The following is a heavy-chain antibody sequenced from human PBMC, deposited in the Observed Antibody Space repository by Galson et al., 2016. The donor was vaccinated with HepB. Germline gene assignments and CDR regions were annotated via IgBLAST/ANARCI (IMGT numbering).Heavy chain of an antibody. CDR1: RFTFEDYA. J-gene: IGHJ4*01. Sequence: SLRLSCAASRFTFEDYAIHWVRQVPGKGLEWVASINRNSVIIGYADSVKGRFTITRDNAKNSVYLQMEFVRVEDTARYHCVKDYGEWLGAFDSWGQGVLVIVSS. D-gene: IGHD6-19*01. CDR2: INRNSVII. V-gene: IGHV3-9*01. CDR3: VKDYGEWLGAFDS.